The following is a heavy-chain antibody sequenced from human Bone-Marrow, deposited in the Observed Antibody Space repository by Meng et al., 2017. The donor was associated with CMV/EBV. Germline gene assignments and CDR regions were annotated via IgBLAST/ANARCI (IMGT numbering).Heavy chain of an antibody. Sequence: SESLTLTCTVSGGSISSSSYYWGWIRQPPGKGLEWIGSIYYSGSTYYNPYLKSRVTISVDTSKTQFSLKLSYVTAADTAVYYCARLSFLYPEYYAVFDYWGQGTLVTVSS. CDR3: ARLSFLYPEYYAVFDY. V-gene: IGHV4-39*07. D-gene: IGHD3-10*01. CDR2: IYYSGST. CDR1: GGSISSSSYY. J-gene: IGHJ4*02.